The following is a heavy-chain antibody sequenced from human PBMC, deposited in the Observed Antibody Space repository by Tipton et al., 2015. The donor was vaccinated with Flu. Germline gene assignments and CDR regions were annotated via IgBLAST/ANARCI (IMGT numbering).Heavy chain of an antibody. J-gene: IGHJ5*02. V-gene: IGHV1-69*18. D-gene: IGHD2-2*01. Sequence: QVQLVQSGAEVKKPGSSVKVSCKASGGTFSSYAISWVRQAPGQGLEWMGRIIPIFGTANYAQKFQGRVTITADESTSTAYMELSSLRSEDTAVHYCARGPDIVVVPAAMGWFDPWGQGTLVTVSS. CDR2: IIPIFGTA. CDR1: GGTFSSYA. CDR3: ARGPDIVVVPAAMGWFDP.